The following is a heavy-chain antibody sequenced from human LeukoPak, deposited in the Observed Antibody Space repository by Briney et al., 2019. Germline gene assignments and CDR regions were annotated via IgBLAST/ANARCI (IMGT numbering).Heavy chain of an antibody. J-gene: IGHJ4*02. D-gene: IGHD6-19*01. CDR3: ARDRGDSSGWLFDY. CDR2: IYTSGST. V-gene: IGHV4-4*07. CDR1: GGSISSYY. Sequence: KTSETLSLTCTVSGGSISSYYWSWIRQPAGKGLEWIGRIYTSGSTNYNPSLKSRVTMSVDTSKNQFSLKLSSETAADTAVYYCARDRGDSSGWLFDYWGQGTLVTVSS.